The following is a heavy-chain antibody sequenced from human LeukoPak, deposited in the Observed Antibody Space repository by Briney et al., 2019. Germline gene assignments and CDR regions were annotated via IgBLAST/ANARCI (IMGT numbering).Heavy chain of an antibody. Sequence: SETLSLTCTVSGGSISGSSYYWGWIRQPPGRGLEWIGSIYYSGSTYYNPSLKSRVTISVDTSKNQFSLKLSSVTAADTAVYYCARSHSGSYSAWGQGTLVTVSS. J-gene: IGHJ5*02. D-gene: IGHD1-26*01. V-gene: IGHV4-39*07. CDR1: GGSISGSSYY. CDR2: IYYSGST. CDR3: ARSHSGSYSA.